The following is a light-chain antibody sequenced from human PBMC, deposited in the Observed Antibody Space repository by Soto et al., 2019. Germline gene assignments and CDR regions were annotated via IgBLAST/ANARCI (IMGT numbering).Light chain of an antibody. CDR2: EVS. Sequence: QSALTQPPSASGSPGQSVTISCTGTSSDVGGYNYVSWYQQHPGKAPKLMIYEVSKRPSGVPDRFSGSKSGNTASLTVSGLQAEDEADYYRSSYAGSNNYVFGTGTK. CDR3: SSYAGSNNYV. CDR1: SSDVGGYNY. V-gene: IGLV2-8*01. J-gene: IGLJ1*01.